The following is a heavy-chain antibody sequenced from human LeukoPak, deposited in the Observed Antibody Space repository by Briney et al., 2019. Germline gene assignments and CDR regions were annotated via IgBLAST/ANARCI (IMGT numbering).Heavy chain of an antibody. D-gene: IGHD5-18*01. V-gene: IGHV3-53*01. Sequence: GGSLRLSCAASGFTVSGSYMSWVRQAPGKGLEWVSVIYSDGSTYYADSVKGRFTISRDNSKNPLYLQMNSLRAEDTAVYYCARAMRGYSYILEYWGQGTLVTVSS. CDR2: IYSDGST. J-gene: IGHJ4*02. CDR3: ARAMRGYSYILEY. CDR1: GFTVSGSY.